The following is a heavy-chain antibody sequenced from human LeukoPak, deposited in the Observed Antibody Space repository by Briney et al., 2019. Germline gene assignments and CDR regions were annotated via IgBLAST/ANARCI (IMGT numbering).Heavy chain of an antibody. Sequence: GGSLRLSCAASGFSLRDYGMHWVRQAPGKGLEWVGVIWNDGSKKDYADFVKGRLTISRDNSKSTLYLQVNSLRAEDTAVYYCARVGSGSWPWAFDIWGQGTMVTVSP. CDR3: ARVGSGSWPWAFDI. V-gene: IGHV3-33*01. J-gene: IGHJ3*02. D-gene: IGHD3-10*01. CDR2: IWNDGSKK. CDR1: GFSLRDYG.